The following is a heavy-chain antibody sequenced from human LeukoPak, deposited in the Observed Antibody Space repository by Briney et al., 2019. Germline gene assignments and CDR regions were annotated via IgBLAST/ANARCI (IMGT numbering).Heavy chain of an antibody. CDR1: GFTFRRYD. V-gene: IGHV3-13*04. D-gene: IGHD6-13*01. J-gene: IGHJ3*02. CDR3: AGSSGDSSWYTFHI. Sequence: PGGSLRLSCVGSGFTFRRYDLHWVRQGIGKGLEWVSSIGTAGDTYYPVSVKGRFTISRDDDKNSFYLQMNSLRAEDTAVYYCAGSSGDSSWYTFHIWGQGTILTVSS. CDR2: IGTAGDT.